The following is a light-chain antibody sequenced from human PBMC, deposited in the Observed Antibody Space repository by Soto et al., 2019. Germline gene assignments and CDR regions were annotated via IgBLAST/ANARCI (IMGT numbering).Light chain of an antibody. Sequence: DTQMTQSPSTLSASVGDTVTITCRASQSVSMWLAWFQQKPGKAPRLLIYGASNLESGVPSRFSGSGSGTQFTLTISSLQPEDAATYYCQQYNTYLTWTFGQGT. CDR1: QSVSMW. V-gene: IGKV1-5*01. CDR2: GAS. CDR3: QQYNTYLTWT. J-gene: IGKJ1*01.